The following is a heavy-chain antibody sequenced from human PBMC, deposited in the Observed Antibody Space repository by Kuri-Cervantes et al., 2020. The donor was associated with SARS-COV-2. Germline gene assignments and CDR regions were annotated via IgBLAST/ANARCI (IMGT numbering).Heavy chain of an antibody. CDR3: ARSRAMIVAQADAFDI. D-gene: IGHD3-22*01. CDR2: IYCSEST. V-gene: IGHV4-39*01. CDR1: GGSISSSSYY. Sequence: ESLKISCTVSGGSISSSSYYWGWIRQPPGKGLEWIGSIYCSESTYYNPSLKSRVTISVDTAKNQFSLKLSSVTASDTAVYYCARSRAMIVAQADAFDIWGQGTMVTVSS. J-gene: IGHJ3*02.